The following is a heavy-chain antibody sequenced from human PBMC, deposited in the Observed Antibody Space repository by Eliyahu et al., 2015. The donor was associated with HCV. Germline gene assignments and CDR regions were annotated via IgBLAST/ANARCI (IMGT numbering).Heavy chain of an antibody. J-gene: IGHJ4*02. CDR1: GFXFSSYA. CDR3: ATQREARGLFVALGYADY. D-gene: IGHD2-8*01. V-gene: IGHV3-23*01. Sequence: EVQLLESGGGLVQPGGSLRLXCAASGFXFSSYAMSWVRQAPGKGLEWVSAISGSGGSTYYADXVKGRFTISRDNSKNTLYLQMNSLRAEDTAVYYCATQREARGLFVALGYADYWGQGTLVTVSS. CDR2: ISGSGGST.